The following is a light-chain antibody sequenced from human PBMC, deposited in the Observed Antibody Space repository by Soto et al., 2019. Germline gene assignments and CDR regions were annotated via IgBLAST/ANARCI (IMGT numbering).Light chain of an antibody. J-gene: IGKJ1*01. CDR3: QQYGSSPWT. CDR1: QSVSSSY. V-gene: IGKV3-20*01. CDR2: GAS. Sequence: EIVLTQSPGTLSLSPGERATLSCRASQSVSSSYLAWYQQKPGQAPRLLIYGASSRATGIPDRFSGSGSGTDFTLIISRLEPEDFAVYYRQQYGSSPWTFGQGTKVEIK.